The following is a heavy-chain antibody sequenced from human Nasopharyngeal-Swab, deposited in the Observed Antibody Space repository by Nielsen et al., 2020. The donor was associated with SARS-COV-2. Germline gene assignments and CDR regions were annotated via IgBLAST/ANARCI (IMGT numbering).Heavy chain of an antibody. Sequence: SETLSLTCTVSGGSVSSNSYYWGWIRQPPGKGLEWIGTIYYSGITYYNPSLKSRVTLSVDTSKNQFSLKLSSVTAADTALYYCARHGGIIAAGNWIDYWGQGTLVTVSS. D-gene: IGHD6-13*01. V-gene: IGHV4-39*01. CDR1: GGSVSSNSYY. CDR3: ARHGGIIAAGNWIDY. J-gene: IGHJ4*02. CDR2: IYYSGIT.